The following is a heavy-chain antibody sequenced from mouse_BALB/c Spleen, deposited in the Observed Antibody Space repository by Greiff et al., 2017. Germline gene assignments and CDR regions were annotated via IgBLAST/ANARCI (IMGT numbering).Heavy chain of an antibody. Sequence: QVQLKESGAELVRPGTSVKVSCKASGYAFTNYLIEWVKQRPGQGLEWIGVINPGSGGTNYNEKFKGKATLTADKSSSTAYMQLSSLTSDDSAVYFCARSERSYYAMDYWGQGTSVTVSS. J-gene: IGHJ4*01. CDR1: GYAFTNYL. V-gene: IGHV1-54*01. CDR3: ARSERSYYAMDY. CDR2: INPGSGGT.